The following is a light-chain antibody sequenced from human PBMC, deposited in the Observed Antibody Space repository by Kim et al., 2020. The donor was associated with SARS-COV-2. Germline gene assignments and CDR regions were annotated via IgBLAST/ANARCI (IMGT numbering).Light chain of an antibody. CDR1: QSVSSSY. J-gene: IGKJ4*01. CDR2: DAS. CDR3: QQYGSSPLT. Sequence: SPGDRATLSRWASQSVSSSYLAWYQQKPGRAPRLLIYDASSRATGIPDRFSGSGSGTDFTLTISRLEPEDFAVYYCQQYGSSPLTFGGGTKVDIK. V-gene: IGKV3D-20*01.